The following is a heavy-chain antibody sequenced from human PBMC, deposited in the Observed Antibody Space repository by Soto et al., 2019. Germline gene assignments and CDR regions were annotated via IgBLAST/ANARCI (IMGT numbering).Heavy chain of an antibody. D-gene: IGHD5-18*01. CDR1: GGSISSGGYY. CDR2: IYYSGST. J-gene: IGHJ4*02. V-gene: IGHV4-31*03. CDR3: ARSSYGSDFFDY. Sequence: PSETLSLTCTVSGGSISSGGYYWSWIRQHPGKGLEWIGYIYYSGSTNYNPSLKSRVTISVDTSKNQFSLKLSSLTAAGTAVYYCARSSYGSDFFDYWGQGTEVTVAS.